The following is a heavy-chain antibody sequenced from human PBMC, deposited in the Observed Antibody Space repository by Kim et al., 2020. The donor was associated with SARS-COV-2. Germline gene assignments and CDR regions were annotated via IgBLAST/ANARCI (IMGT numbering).Heavy chain of an antibody. D-gene: IGHD6-19*01. CDR3: AKVKQWLGVY. V-gene: IGHV3-23*01. J-gene: IGHJ4*02. Sequence: STSYADSVKGRFTISRDNSKNTLYLQMNSLRAEDTAVYYCAKVKQWLGVYWGQGTLVTVSS. CDR2: ST.